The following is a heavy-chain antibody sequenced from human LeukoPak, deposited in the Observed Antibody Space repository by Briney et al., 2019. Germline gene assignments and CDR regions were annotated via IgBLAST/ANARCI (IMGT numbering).Heavy chain of an antibody. V-gene: IGHV3-48*01. CDR1: GFTFSSYS. CDR3: ARDHYTSSWSFDY. Sequence: GGSLRLSCAASGFTFSSYSMNWVRQAPGKGLGWVSYISSSSSTIYYADSVKGRFTISRDNAKNSLYLQMNSLRAEETAVYYCARDHYTSSWSFDYWGQGTLVTVSS. J-gene: IGHJ4*02. D-gene: IGHD6-13*01. CDR2: ISSSSSTI.